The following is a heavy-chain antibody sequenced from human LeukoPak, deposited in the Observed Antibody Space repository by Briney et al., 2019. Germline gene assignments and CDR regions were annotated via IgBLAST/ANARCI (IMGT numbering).Heavy chain of an antibody. V-gene: IGHV3-7*01. Sequence: PGGSLRLSCAASGFIFSTYWMTWVRQAPGKGLEWVATIKYDGNEKYYVDSVRRRFTISRDNAKNSLYLQMNSLTAEDTAVFYCVRESFSRGDFNWGQGTLVSVSS. CDR2: IKYDGNEK. CDR1: GFIFSTYW. J-gene: IGHJ4*02. CDR3: VRESFSRGDFN. D-gene: IGHD7-27*01.